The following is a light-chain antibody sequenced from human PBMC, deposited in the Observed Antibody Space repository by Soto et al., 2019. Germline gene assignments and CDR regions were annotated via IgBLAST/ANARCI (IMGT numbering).Light chain of an antibody. CDR2: AAS. CDR3: QQSYSTPWT. Sequence: DIQMTQSPSSLSASVGDRVTITCRASQSISSYFNWSQQKLGKAPKLLIYAASSLQSGVPSRFSSSGSATDFPLTISSLQPEDFATYYCQQSYSTPWTFGQGTKVEIK. J-gene: IGKJ1*01. V-gene: IGKV1-39*01. CDR1: QSISSY.